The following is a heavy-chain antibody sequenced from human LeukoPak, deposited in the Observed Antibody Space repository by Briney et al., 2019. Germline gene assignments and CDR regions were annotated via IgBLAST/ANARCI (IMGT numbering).Heavy chain of an antibody. V-gene: IGHV4-34*01. D-gene: IGHD2-2*01. J-gene: IGHJ4*02. CDR1: GGSFSGYY. CDR2: INHSGST. Sequence: SETLSLTCAVYGGSFSGYYWSWIRQPPGKGLEWLGEINHSGSTNYNPSLKRRVTTSVDTSKNQFSLKLSSVTAADTAVYYCASVSTSCYCMDYWGQGTLVTVSS. CDR3: ASVSTSCYCMDY.